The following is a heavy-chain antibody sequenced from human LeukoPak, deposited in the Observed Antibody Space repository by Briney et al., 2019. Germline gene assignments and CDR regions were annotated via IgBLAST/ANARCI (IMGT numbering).Heavy chain of an antibody. CDR3: ARWESTYYYDSSGFQH. V-gene: IGHV1-18*01. D-gene: IGHD3-22*01. CDR1: GYTFTSYG. Sequence: ASVKVSCKASGYTFTSYGISWVRQAPGQGLEWMGWISAYNGNTNYAQKLQGRVTMTTDTSTSTAYMELRSLRSDDTAVYYCARWESTYYYDSSGFQHWGQGTLVTVSS. CDR2: ISAYNGNT. J-gene: IGHJ1*01.